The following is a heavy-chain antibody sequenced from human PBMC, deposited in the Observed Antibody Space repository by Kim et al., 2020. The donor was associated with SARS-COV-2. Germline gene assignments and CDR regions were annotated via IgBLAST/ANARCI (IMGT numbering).Heavy chain of an antibody. D-gene: IGHD3-10*01. V-gene: IGHV1-8*01. Sequence: ASVKVSCKASGYTFTSYDINWVRHATGQGLEWMGWMNPNSGNTGYAQKFQGRVTMTRNTSISTAYMELSSLRSEDTAVYYCARVPWFGELLGWFDPWGQGTLVTVSS. CDR3: ARVPWFGELLGWFDP. CDR1: GYTFTSYD. CDR2: MNPNSGNT. J-gene: IGHJ5*02.